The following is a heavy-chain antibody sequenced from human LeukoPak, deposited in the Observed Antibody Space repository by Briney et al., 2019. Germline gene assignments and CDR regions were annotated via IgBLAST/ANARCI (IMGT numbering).Heavy chain of an antibody. D-gene: IGHD3-22*01. CDR2: ISGSGGST. CDR1: GFTFSSYA. CDR3: AKDLSHYYDSSGYYYDYFDY. V-gene: IGHV3-23*01. J-gene: IGHJ4*02. Sequence: GGSLGLSCAASGFTFSSYAMSWVRPAPGKGLGWVSAISGSGGSTYYADSVKGRFTISRDNSKNTLYLQMNSLRAEDTAVYYCAKDLSHYYDSSGYYYDYFDYWGQGTLVTVSS.